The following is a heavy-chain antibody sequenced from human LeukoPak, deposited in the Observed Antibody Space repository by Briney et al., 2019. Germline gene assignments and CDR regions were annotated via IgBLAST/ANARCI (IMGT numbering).Heavy chain of an antibody. Sequence: TSSETLSLTCTVSGGSISSYYWSWIRQPPGKGLEWIGYIYYTGGANYNPSLKSRVTISVDTSNNQFSLKLNSVTAADTAVYYCARGIVRIAARANWFDPWGQGTLVTVSS. CDR2: IYYTGGA. D-gene: IGHD6-6*01. V-gene: IGHV4-59*01. CDR3: ARGIVRIAARANWFDP. J-gene: IGHJ5*02. CDR1: GGSISSYY.